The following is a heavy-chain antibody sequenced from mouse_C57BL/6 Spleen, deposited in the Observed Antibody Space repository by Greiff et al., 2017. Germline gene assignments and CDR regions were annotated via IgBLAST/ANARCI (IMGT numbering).Heavy chain of an antibody. CDR3: AASIDYSGSRAFDY. Sequence: QVHVKQPGAELVKPGASVKMSCKASGYTFTSYWITWVKQRPGQGLEWIGDIYPGSGSTNYNEKFKGKATLTVDTSSSTAYMQLSSLTSEDSAVYYCAASIDYSGSRAFDYWGQGTTLTVSS. CDR1: GYTFTSYW. D-gene: IGHD1-1*01. CDR2: IYPGSGST. V-gene: IGHV1-55*01. J-gene: IGHJ2*01.